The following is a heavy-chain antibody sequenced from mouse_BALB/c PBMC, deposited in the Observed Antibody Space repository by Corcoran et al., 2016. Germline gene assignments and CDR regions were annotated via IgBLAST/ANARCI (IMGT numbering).Heavy chain of an antibody. CDR3: ARSRMDY. V-gene: IGHV1-39*01. Sequence: EVQLQQSGPELVKPGASMKISCKASGYSFTDYIMLWVKQSHGKSLEWIGNINPYYGSTSYNLKFKGKATLTVDKSSSTAYMQLNSLTSEDSAVYYCARSRMDYWGQGTSVTVSS. CDR2: INPYYGST. CDR1: GYSFTDYI. J-gene: IGHJ4*01.